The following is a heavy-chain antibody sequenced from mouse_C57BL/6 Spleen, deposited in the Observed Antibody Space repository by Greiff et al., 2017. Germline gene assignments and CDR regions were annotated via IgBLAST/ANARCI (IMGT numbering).Heavy chain of an antibody. CDR2: ISSGSSTI. CDR3: AIPYGSNAMDY. V-gene: IGHV5-17*01. J-gene: IGHJ4*01. D-gene: IGHD1-1*01. Sequence: EVHLVESGGGLVKPGGSLKLSCAASGFTFSDYGMHWVRQAPEKGLEWVAYISSGSSTIYYADTVKGRFTISRDNAKNTLFLQMTSLRSEDTAMYYCAIPYGSNAMDYWGQGTSVTVSS. CDR1: GFTFSDYG.